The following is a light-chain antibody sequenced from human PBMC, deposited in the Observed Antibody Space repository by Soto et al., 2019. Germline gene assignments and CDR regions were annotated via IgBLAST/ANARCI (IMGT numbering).Light chain of an antibody. J-gene: IGKJ5*01. CDR3: LQSGSLPIT. CDR1: LSVSFRY. Sequence: EVVLTQSPGTLSLSPGERATLSCRASLSVSFRYLAWYQQRPGQAPRLLIYDASTRANGIPDRFSGSGSGTDFTLTISILEPEDLAVYYCLQSGSLPITFGQGTRLEIK. V-gene: IGKV3-20*01. CDR2: DAS.